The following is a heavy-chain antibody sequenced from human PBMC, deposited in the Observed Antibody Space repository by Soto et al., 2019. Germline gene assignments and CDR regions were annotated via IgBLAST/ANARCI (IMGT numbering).Heavy chain of an antibody. CDR1: GFIFSSSW. J-gene: IGHJ6*02. CDR3: VRESLLKSIPIYGYFYYAMDV. Sequence: EVQLVESGGGLVLPGGSPRLSCAASGFIFSSSWMTWVRQAPGKGLEWVANIKPDGSELYYADSVKGRFTISRDNARNSLYLQINNLRAEDTAVYYCVRESLLKSIPIYGYFYYAMDVWGQGTTVIVSS. D-gene: IGHD3-3*01. V-gene: IGHV3-7*03. CDR2: IKPDGSEL.